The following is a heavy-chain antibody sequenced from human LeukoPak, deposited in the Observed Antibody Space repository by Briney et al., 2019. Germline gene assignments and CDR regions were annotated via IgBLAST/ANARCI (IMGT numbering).Heavy chain of an antibody. CDR1: GFTFSSYS. D-gene: IGHD3-16*02. CDR2: ISSSSSYI. CDR3: ARGIGGVIAYYFDY. V-gene: IGHV3-21*01. J-gene: IGHJ4*02. Sequence: RPGGSLRLSCAASGFTFSSYSMNWVRQAPGKGLEWVSSISSSSSYIYYADSVKGRFTISRDNAKTSLYLQMNSLRAEDTAVYYCARGIGGVIAYYFDYWGQGTLVTVSS.